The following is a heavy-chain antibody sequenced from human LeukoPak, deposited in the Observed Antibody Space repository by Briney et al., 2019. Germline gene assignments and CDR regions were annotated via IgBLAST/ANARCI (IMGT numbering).Heavy chain of an antibody. V-gene: IGHV3-74*01. CDR3: ARVPVAGPEFDY. Sequence: GGSLRLSCAASGFTFSSYWMHWVRQAPGKGLVWVSHINSDGSSASYADSVKGRFTLSRDNAENTLYLQMNSLRAEDTAVYYCARVPVAGPEFDYWGQGTLVTVSS. D-gene: IGHD6-19*01. J-gene: IGHJ4*02. CDR1: GFTFSSYW. CDR2: INSDGSSA.